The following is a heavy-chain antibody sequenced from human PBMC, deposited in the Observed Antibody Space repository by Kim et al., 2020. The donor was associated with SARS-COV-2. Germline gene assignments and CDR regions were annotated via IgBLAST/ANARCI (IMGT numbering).Heavy chain of an antibody. CDR3: ARATLVGATFDY. J-gene: IGHJ4*02. Sequence: SVKVSCKASGGTFSSYAISWVRQAPGQGLEWMGGIIPIFGTANYAQKFQGRVTITADESTSTAYMELSSLRSEDTAVYYCARATLVGATFDYWGQGTLVTVSS. CDR2: IIPIFGTA. CDR1: GGTFSSYA. V-gene: IGHV1-69*13. D-gene: IGHD1-26*01.